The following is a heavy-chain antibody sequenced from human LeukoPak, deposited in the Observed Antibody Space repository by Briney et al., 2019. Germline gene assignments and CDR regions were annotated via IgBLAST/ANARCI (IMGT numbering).Heavy chain of an antibody. CDR1: GYSISSGYY. D-gene: IGHD4-17*01. J-gene: IGHJ3*02. Sequence: SETLSLTCTVSGYSISSGYYWGWIRQPPGKGLEWIGSIYHSGSTYYNPSLKSRVTISVDRSKNQFSLKLSSVTAADTAVYYCAREYGSYAFDIWGQGTMVTVSS. CDR2: IYHSGST. V-gene: IGHV4-38-2*02. CDR3: AREYGSYAFDI.